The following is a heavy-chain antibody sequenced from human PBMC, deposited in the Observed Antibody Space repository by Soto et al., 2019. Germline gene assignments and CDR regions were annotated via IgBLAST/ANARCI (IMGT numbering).Heavy chain of an antibody. J-gene: IGHJ5*02. CDR3: ARGIRWDNGWFDP. V-gene: IGHV4-31*03. D-gene: IGHD1-26*01. Sequence: SETLXLTCTVSGGSISSVCYYWSWIRQHPGKGLEWIGYIYYSGSTYYNPSLKSRVTISVDTSKNQFSLKLSSVTAADTAVYYCARGIRWDNGWFDPWGQGTLVTVSS. CDR1: GGSISSVCYY. CDR2: IYYSGST.